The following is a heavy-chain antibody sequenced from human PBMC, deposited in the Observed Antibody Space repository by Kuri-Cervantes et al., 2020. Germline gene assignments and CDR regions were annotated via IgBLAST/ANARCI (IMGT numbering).Heavy chain of an antibody. J-gene: IGHJ1*01. CDR1: GGSISSSSYY. CDR2: IYYSWST. V-gene: IGHV4-39*01. Sequence: ESLKISCTVSGGSISSSSYYWGWIRQPPGKGLEWIGSIYYSWSTYYNPSLKRRVTISVETSKNQFSLKLSSVTAADTAVYYCGNYFDSSGYYSGYFPHWGQGTRVTVSS. D-gene: IGHD3-22*01. CDR3: GNYFDSSGYYSGYFPH.